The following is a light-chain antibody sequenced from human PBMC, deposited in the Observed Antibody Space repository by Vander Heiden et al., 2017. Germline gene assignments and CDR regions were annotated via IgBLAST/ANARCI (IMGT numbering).Light chain of an antibody. CDR2: DVR. CDR1: NTDVGNYNF. V-gene: IGLV2-14*01. J-gene: IGLJ3*02. Sequence: QYALTQPASVSGSAGTASTISCTGTNTDVGNYNFFACYHQYSGKAPHLFIYDVRSRPSGVSNRLSGSKSGNTASLTISGRQTEDEADYYCSSYTGSSTWVFGGGTKLTVL. CDR3: SSYTGSSTWV.